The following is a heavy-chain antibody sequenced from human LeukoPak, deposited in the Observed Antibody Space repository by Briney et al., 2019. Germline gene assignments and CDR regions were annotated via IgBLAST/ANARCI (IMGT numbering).Heavy chain of an antibody. CDR3: ARLGDGYNTGDY. Sequence: SETLSLTCTVSGGSISSYYWSWIRQPPGKGLEWIGYIYYSGSTNYNPSLKSRVTISVDTSKNQFSLKLSSVTAADTAVYYRARLGDGYNTGDYWGQGTLVTVSS. J-gene: IGHJ4*02. CDR2: IYYSGST. D-gene: IGHD5-24*01. V-gene: IGHV4-59*08. CDR1: GGSISSYY.